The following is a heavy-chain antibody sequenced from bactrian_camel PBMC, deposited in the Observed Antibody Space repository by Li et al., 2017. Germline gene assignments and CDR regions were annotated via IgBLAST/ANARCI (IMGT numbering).Heavy chain of an antibody. J-gene: IGHJ4*01. CDR2: IRTADDSP. D-gene: IGHD7*01. Sequence: HVQLVESGGGSEQAGGSLRLSCAASGSTYLRNTWAWFRQAPGKEREGVAAIRTADDSPYYANSVNGRFTISQDNGRNTLYLQMTNLKPEDTAMYYCAAGLGGGRILDRAEYNYWGPGTQVTVS. CDR3: AAGLGGGRILDRAEYNY. V-gene: IGHV3S54*01. CDR1: GSTYLRNT.